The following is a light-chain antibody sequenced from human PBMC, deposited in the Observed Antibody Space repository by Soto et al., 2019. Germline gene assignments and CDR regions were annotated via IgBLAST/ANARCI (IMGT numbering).Light chain of an antibody. Sequence: QTVVTQEPSLTVSPGGTVTLTCASSTGAVTTRHWHHWFQQKPGQTPRTLIYDTNNRHSWTPVRFSGSLLGGKAALTLSDAQTDDEADYYCLLIYEDVGEVFGAGTKLTVL. J-gene: IGLJ1*01. V-gene: IGLV7-46*01. CDR3: LLIYEDVGEV. CDR1: TGAVTTRHW. CDR2: DTN.